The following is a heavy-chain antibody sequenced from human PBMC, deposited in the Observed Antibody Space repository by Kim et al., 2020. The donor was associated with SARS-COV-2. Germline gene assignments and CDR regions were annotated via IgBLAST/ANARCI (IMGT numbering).Heavy chain of an antibody. D-gene: IGHD3-9*01. CDR3: AKDPDDILTGEGAFDY. V-gene: IGHV3-23*01. J-gene: IGHJ4*02. CDR1: GFTFSSYA. CDR2: ISGSGGST. Sequence: GGSLRLSCAASGFTFSSYAMSWVRQAPGKGLEWVSAISGSGGSTYYADSVKGRFTISRDNSKNTLYLQMNSLRAEDTAVYYCAKDPDDILTGEGAFDYWGQGTLVTVSS.